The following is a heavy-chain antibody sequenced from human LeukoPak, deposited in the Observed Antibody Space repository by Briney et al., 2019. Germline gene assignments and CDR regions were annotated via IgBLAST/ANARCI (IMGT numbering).Heavy chain of an antibody. J-gene: IGHJ4*02. CDR2: ISGSGGST. D-gene: IGHD4-23*01. CDR3: AIGPGGLFDY. CDR1: GFTFSSYA. Sequence: PGGSLRLSCAASGFTFSSYAMSWVRQAPGKGPEWVSSISGSGGSTYYADSVKGRFTISRDNSKNTLYLQMNSLRAEDTAVYYCAIGPGGLFDYWGQGTLVTVSS. V-gene: IGHV3-23*01.